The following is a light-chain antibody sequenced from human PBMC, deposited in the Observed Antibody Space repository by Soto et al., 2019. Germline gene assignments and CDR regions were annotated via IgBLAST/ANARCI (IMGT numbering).Light chain of an antibody. V-gene: IGLV2-14*01. CDR2: DVS. CDR3: CSYTCRSTLWV. Sequence: QSVLTQPASVSGSPGQSITISCTGTSSDVGGYNYVSWYQQHPGKAPKLMIYDVSTRPSGVSNRFSGSKSGNTASLTISGLQAEDEADYYCCSYTCRSTLWVFGGGTKLTVL. CDR1: SSDVGGYNY. J-gene: IGLJ3*02.